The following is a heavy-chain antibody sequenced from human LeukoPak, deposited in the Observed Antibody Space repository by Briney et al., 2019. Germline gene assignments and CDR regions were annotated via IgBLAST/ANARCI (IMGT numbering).Heavy chain of an antibody. J-gene: IGHJ4*02. Sequence: GVSLRLSCAASGFTVSSNYMTWVRQAPGKGLEWVSLIYKDGSTYYADSVKGRFTISRDNSKNTLFLQMNSLRADDAAVYYCARDAVEQQLVHYFDYWGQGTMVPVSS. CDR2: IYKDGST. V-gene: IGHV3-53*01. D-gene: IGHD6-13*01. CDR1: GFTVSSNY. CDR3: ARDAVEQQLVHYFDY.